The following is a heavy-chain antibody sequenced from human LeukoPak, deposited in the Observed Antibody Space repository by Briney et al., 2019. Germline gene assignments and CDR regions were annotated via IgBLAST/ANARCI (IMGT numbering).Heavy chain of an antibody. CDR1: VYTFTSYD. D-gene: IGHD6-13*01. CDR3: ARGGSSWYHNWFDP. CDR2: MNPNSGNT. V-gene: IGHV1-8*01. J-gene: IGHJ5*02. Sequence: GASVKVSCKASVYTFTSYDINWVRQATGQGLEWMGWMNPNSGNTGYAQKFQGRVTMTRNTSISTAYMELSSLRSEDTAVYYCARGGSSWYHNWFDPWGQGTLVTVSS.